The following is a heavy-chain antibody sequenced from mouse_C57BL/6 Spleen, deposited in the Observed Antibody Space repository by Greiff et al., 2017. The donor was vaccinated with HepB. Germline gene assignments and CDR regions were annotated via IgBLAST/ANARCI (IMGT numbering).Heavy chain of an antibody. Sequence: VQLQQSGPELVKPGASVKISCKASGYSFTGYIMNLVKQSNGKSLEWIGEINPYNGGTNYNQKFKGKATLTVDTSSSTEYMELHSLTSEDSAVYYCARKETGTQGDYWGQSTTLTVSS. CDR2: INPYNGGT. V-gene: IGHV1-25*01. CDR1: GYSFTGYI. D-gene: IGHD4-1*01. CDR3: ARKETGTQGDY. J-gene: IGHJ2*01.